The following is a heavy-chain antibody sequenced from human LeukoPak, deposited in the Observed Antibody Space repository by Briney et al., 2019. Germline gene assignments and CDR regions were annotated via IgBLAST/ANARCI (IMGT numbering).Heavy chain of an antibody. V-gene: IGHV3-23*01. CDR2: ISGSGGST. Sequence: GGSLRLSCAAPGFTFSSYAMSWVRQAPGKGLEWVSAISGSGGSTYYADSVKGRFTISRDNSKNTLYLQMNSLRAEDTAVYYCAKGPLGYCSSTSCYYYYYMDVWGKGTTVTVSS. J-gene: IGHJ6*03. CDR3: AKGPLGYCSSTSCYYYYYMDV. D-gene: IGHD2-2*01. CDR1: GFTFSSYA.